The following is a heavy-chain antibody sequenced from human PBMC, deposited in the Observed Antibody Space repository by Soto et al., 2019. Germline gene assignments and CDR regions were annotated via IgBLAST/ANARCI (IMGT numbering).Heavy chain of an antibody. Sequence: QVQLVESGGGVVQPGRSLRLSCAASGFTFSSYGMHWVRQAPGKGLEWVAVISYDGSNKYYADSVKGRFTISRDNSKNTLYLQRNSLRAEDTAVYYCAKDRKRWLQLQFDYWGQGTLVTVSS. D-gene: IGHD5-12*01. CDR1: GFTFSSYG. CDR2: ISYDGSNK. J-gene: IGHJ4*02. V-gene: IGHV3-30*18. CDR3: AKDRKRWLQLQFDY.